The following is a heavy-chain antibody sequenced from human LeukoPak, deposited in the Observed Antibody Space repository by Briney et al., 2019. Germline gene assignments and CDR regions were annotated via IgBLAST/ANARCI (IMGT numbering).Heavy chain of an antibody. CDR3: AKGDSSGYYYRPGYYFDY. Sequence: GGSLRLSCAASGFTFSSYAMSWVCQAPGKGLEWVSAISGSGGSTYYADSVKGRFTISRDNSKNTLYLQMNSLRAEDTAVYYCAKGDSSGYYYRPGYYFDYWGQGTLVTVSS. CDR2: ISGSGGST. CDR1: GFTFSSYA. J-gene: IGHJ4*02. D-gene: IGHD3-22*01. V-gene: IGHV3-23*01.